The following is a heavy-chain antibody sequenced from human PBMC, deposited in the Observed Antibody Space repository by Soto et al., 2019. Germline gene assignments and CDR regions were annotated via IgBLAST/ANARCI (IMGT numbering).Heavy chain of an antibody. V-gene: IGHV3-11*05. CDR1: GFTFSAVY. J-gene: IGHJ4*02. D-gene: IGHD6-19*01. CDR2: ISSSGTSA. CDR3: ARDRGAVTGQYFDY. Sequence: QVQLEESGGGLVKPEGSLRLSCAASGFTFSAVYMSWIRQAPNKGLEYISYISSSGTSANYADSAKGRFTISRDNAKNSLYLQKNSLRAEDTAVYYCARDRGAVTGQYFDYWGQGALVTVPS.